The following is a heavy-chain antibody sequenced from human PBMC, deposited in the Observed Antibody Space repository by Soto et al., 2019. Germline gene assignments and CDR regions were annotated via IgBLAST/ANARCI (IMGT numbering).Heavy chain of an antibody. V-gene: IGHV4-31*03. CDR3: ARDRPLTTGPYNWFDP. Sequence: PSETLSLTCTVSGGSISSGGYYWSWIRQHPGKGLEWIGYIYYSGSTYYNPSLKSRVTISVDTSKNQFSLKLSSVTAADTAVYYCARDRPLTTGPYNWFDPWGQGTLVTVSS. CDR1: GGSISSGGYY. CDR2: IYYSGST. D-gene: IGHD4-17*01. J-gene: IGHJ5*02.